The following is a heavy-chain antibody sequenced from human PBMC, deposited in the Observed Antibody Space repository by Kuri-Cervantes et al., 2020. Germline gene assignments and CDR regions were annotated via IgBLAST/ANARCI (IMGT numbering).Heavy chain of an antibody. Sequence: SVKVSCKASGGTFSSYAISWVRQAPGQGLEWMGGIIPIFGTANYAQKFQGRVTITADESMSTAYMELSSLRSEDTAVYYCAAQGGIVLVPAATYQTNYGMDVWGQGTTVTVSS. CDR1: GGTFSSYA. CDR3: AAQGGIVLVPAATYQTNYGMDV. J-gene: IGHJ6*02. CDR2: IIPIFGTA. V-gene: IGHV1-69*13. D-gene: IGHD2-2*01.